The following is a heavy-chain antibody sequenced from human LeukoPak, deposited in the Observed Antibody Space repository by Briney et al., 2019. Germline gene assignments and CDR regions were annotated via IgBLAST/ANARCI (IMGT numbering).Heavy chain of an antibody. CDR3: AKGSNTVTDY. V-gene: IGHV3-23*01. Sequence: GGSLRLSCAASGFTFSSYAMGWVRQAPGKGLEWVSAISGSGGSTYYADSVKGRFTIPRDNSKNTLYLQMNSLRAADTAVYYCAKGSNTVTDYWGQGTLVTVSS. J-gene: IGHJ4*02. D-gene: IGHD4-17*01. CDR2: ISGSGGST. CDR1: GFTFSSYA.